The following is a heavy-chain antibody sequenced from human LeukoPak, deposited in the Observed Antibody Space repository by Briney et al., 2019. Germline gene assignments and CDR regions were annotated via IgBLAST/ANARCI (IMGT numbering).Heavy chain of an antibody. CDR1: GGSISSSSYY. J-gene: IGHJ4*02. D-gene: IGHD3-16*01. Sequence: PSETLSLTCTVSGGSISSSSYYCGWIRQPPGKGLEWIGCIYYSGSTYYNPSLKSRVTISVDTPKNQSSLKLSSVTAADTAVYYCARDPAMLRSFDYWGQGTLVTVSS. V-gene: IGHV4-39*07. CDR3: ARDPAMLRSFDY. CDR2: IYYSGST.